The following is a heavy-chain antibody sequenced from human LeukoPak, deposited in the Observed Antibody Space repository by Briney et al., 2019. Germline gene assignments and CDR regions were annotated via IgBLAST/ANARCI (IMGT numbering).Heavy chain of an antibody. J-gene: IGHJ3*01. D-gene: IGHD3-3*01. V-gene: IGHV4-34*01. CDR3: ARGLNDSWTGENY. Sequence: SETLSLTCAVYDGSFSGYYWSWIRQPPGKGLEWIGEINHSGSTNYNPSLKSRVTISLDTSKSQCSLKVRYVTAADTAVYYCARGLNDSWTGENYWGQGTMVTVSS. CDR1: DGSFSGYY. CDR2: INHSGST.